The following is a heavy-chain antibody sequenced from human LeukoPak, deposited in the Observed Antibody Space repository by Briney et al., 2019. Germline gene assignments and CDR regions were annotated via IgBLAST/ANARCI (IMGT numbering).Heavy chain of an antibody. CDR2: MNPNSGHT. V-gene: IGHV1-8*01. J-gene: IGHJ4*02. D-gene: IGHD3-10*01. Sequence: GASVKVSCQASGYTFTSYDINWLHQATGQGRDWMGWMNPNSGHTGCAQKFQCRVTMTRNTSISTAYMELSSLRSEDTAVYYCARGEGYGSGSYSFDYWGQGTLVTVSS. CDR1: GYTFTSYD. CDR3: ARGEGYGSGSYSFDY.